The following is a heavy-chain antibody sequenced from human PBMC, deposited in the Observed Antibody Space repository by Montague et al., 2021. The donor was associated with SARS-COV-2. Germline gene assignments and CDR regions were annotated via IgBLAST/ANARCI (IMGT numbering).Heavy chain of an antibody. CDR3: AHSPIERGF. D-gene: IGHD5-24*01. Sequence: PALVKPTQTLTLIWKREGGERKERGGGGGGSRQPPGKALEWLASIYWDDDKRYSPSLKTRLTITKDTSKRQVVLRMTNVDPVDTATYYCAHSPIERGFWGQGTLVTVSS. V-gene: IGHV2-5*02. J-gene: IGHJ4*02. CDR1: GGERKERGGG. CDR2: IYWDDDK.